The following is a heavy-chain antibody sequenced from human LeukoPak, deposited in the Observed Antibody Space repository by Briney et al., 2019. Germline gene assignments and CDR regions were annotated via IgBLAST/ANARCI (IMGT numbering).Heavy chain of an antibody. CDR2: SGST. V-gene: IGHV4-39*01. Sequence: SETLSLTCTVSGGSISGSDFYWGWIRQPPGKGLEWIGNSGSTYYNPSLKSRVTISVDTSKNQFSLELSSVTAADTAVYYCARPKVANLIDYWGQGTLVTVSS. D-gene: IGHD5-12*01. CDR3: ARPKVANLIDY. CDR1: GGSISGSDFY. J-gene: IGHJ4*02.